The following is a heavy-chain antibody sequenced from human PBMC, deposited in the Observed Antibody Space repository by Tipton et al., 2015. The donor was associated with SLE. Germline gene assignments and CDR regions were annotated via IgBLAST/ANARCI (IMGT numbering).Heavy chain of an antibody. CDR1: GGSFSGYY. D-gene: IGHD1-26*01. Sequence: TLSLTCAVYGGSFSGYYWSWIRQPPGKGLEWIGEINHSGSTNYNPSFKSRVTISVDTSKNQFSLKLSSVTAADTAVYYCARDSEVTGSGDYWGQGTLVTVSS. V-gene: IGHV4-34*01. CDR2: INHSGST. J-gene: IGHJ4*02. CDR3: ARDSEVTGSGDY.